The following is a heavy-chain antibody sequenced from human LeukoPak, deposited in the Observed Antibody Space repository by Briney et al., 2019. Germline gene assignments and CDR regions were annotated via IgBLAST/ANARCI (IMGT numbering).Heavy chain of an antibody. CDR3: AKGALSTGSIAFDI. J-gene: IGHJ3*02. Sequence: AGGSLSPSCAASGFTFDDYAMHWVRQAPGKGLEWVSGISWNSGSIGYADSVKGRFTISRDNAKNSLYLQMNSLRAEDTALYYCAKGALSTGSIAFDIWGQGTMVTVSS. CDR2: ISWNSGSI. CDR1: GFTFDDYA. V-gene: IGHV3-9*01. D-gene: IGHD1-1*01.